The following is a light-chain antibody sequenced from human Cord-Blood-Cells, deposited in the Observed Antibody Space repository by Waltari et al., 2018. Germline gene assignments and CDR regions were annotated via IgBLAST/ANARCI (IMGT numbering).Light chain of an antibody. Sequence: QSVLTQPPSASRPPGPRVTISCSGSSFNIGSNYVYWYQQLPGTAPKLLIYRNNRRPSGGPDRFSGSKSGTPASLAISGLRYEDEADYYCAAWDDSLSGRVFGGGTKLTVL. CDR3: AAWDDSLSGRV. V-gene: IGLV1-47*01. CDR2: RNN. CDR1: SFNIGSNY. J-gene: IGLJ3*02.